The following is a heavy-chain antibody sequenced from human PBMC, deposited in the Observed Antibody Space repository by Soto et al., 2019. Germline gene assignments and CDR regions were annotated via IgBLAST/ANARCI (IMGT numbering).Heavy chain of an antibody. CDR2: VYYSGTP. CDR1: GGSVSSATYY. Sequence: PSETLSLTCTVSGGSVSSATYYLNWIRQPPGKGLEWIGSVYYSGTPNYNPSLKSRVTISMDTSYNRLSLKLRSVTAADTAVYYCARDLYLRTGPWGMDVWGQGTTVTVS. CDR3: ARDLYLRTGPWGMDV. J-gene: IGHJ6*02. D-gene: IGHD3-9*01. V-gene: IGHV4-61*01.